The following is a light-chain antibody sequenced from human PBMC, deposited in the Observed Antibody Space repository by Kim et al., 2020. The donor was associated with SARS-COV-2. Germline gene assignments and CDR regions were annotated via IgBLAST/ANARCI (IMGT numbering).Light chain of an antibody. CDR1: HDSRED. J-gene: IGKJ5*01. Sequence: ASVGERVTVSRVTKHDSREDIGWCHKNPERAPNRLFYGASSLQNGVPSRCSGDGSGTEFTLTISRVHPEEFATYICLKHSTFPSTFGPGTPLGIK. CDR2: GAS. CDR3: LKHSTFPST. V-gene: IGKV1-17*01.